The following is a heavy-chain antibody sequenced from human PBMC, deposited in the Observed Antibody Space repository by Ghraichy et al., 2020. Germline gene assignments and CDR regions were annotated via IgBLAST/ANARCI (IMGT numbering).Heavy chain of an antibody. Sequence: SQTLSLTCTVSGGSISSYFWSWIRRPPGKGLEWIGYIYYSGSTNYNPSLNSRVTISIDTSKNQFSLRLNSVTATDTAVYYGARHTLPIVGTTLHAVDMWGQGTMVTVSS. J-gene: IGHJ3*02. D-gene: IGHD1-26*01. CDR1: GGSISSYF. CDR3: ARHTLPIVGTTLHAVDM. V-gene: IGHV4-59*08. CDR2: IYYSGST.